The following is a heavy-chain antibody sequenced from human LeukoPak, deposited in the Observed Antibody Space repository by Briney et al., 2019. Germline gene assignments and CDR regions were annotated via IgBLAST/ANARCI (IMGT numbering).Heavy chain of an antibody. V-gene: IGHV3-7*01. CDR3: SRGNWGSSGGHC. CDR2: IKEDGSEK. J-gene: IGHJ4*02. CDR1: GFTFSSYA. D-gene: IGHD7-27*01. Sequence: GGSLRLSCAASGFTFSSYATHWVRQAPGKGLEWVANIKEDGSEKRYAESVKGRFTISRDNAENTLYLQLSSLRAEDTAVYYCSRGNWGSSGGHCWGQGTLVTVSS.